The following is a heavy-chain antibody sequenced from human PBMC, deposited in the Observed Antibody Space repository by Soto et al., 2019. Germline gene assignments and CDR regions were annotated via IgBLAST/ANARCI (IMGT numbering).Heavy chain of an antibody. CDR2: INAGNGNT. CDR3: ARSHSLLRYFDWLLKDSGVLSP. Sequence: GASVKVSCKASGYTFTSYAMHWVRQAPGQRLEWMGWINAGNGNTKYSQKFQGRVTITRDTSASTAYMELSSLRSEDTAVYYCARSHSLLRYFDWLLKDSGVLSPWGQGTLVTVSS. V-gene: IGHV1-3*01. J-gene: IGHJ5*02. CDR1: GYTFTSYA. D-gene: IGHD3-9*01.